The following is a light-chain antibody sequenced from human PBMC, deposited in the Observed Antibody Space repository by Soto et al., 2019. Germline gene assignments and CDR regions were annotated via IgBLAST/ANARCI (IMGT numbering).Light chain of an antibody. J-gene: IGKJ1*01. V-gene: IGKV2-28*01. Sequence: DIVLTQSPLSLPVTPVEPATISCRSSQSLLQSNGNIYLDWYVQKPGQSPQLRIYLGSIRASGGPDRFSGSGSGTDFTLKITRVEAEYVGVYYCMQAIQVPRTFGLGTKVDI. CDR2: LGS. CDR1: QSLLQSNGNIY. CDR3: MQAIQVPRT.